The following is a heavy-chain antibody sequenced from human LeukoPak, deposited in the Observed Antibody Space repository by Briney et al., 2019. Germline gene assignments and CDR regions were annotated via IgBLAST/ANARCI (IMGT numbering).Heavy chain of an antibody. J-gene: IGHJ6*03. CDR1: GYSISSGYY. Sequence: SETLSLTCTVSGYSISSGYYWGWIRQPPGKGLEWIGSIYHSGSTYYNPSLKSRVTISVDTSKNQFSLKLSSVTAADTAVYYCARVGRCSGGSCYYYYHMDVWGKGTTVTISS. CDR3: ARVGRCSGGSCYYYYHMDV. CDR2: IYHSGST. D-gene: IGHD2-15*01. V-gene: IGHV4-38-2*02.